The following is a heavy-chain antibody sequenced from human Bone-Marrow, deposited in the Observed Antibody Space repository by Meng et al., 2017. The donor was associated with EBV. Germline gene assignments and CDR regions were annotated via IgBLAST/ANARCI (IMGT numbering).Heavy chain of an antibody. CDR2: ISPLFGTT. CDR1: GGTLTSHT. V-gene: IGHV1-69*01. D-gene: IGHD4-17*01. CDR3: ARGHDNGDYAPEH. J-gene: IGHJ1*01. Sequence: AWVTVAGAPGDGSLKASGGTLTSHTISWVRQAPGQGLEWMRGISPLFGTTNYAQNFQGRVTITADESTSTAYMEVSSLASEDTAVYFCARGHDNGDYAPEHWGQGTLVTVSS.